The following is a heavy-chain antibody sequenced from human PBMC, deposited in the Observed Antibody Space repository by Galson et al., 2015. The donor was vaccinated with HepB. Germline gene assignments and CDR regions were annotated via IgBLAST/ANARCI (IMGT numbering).Heavy chain of an antibody. V-gene: IGHV3-33*01. J-gene: IGHJ4*02. Sequence: SLRLSCAASGFTFSSYGMHWVRQAPGKGLEWVAVIWYDGSNKYYADSVKGRFTISRDNSKNTLYLQMNSLRAEDTAVYYCARDSLGVPEYYFDYWGQGTLVTVSS. CDR1: GFTFSSYG. D-gene: IGHD3-10*01. CDR3: ARDSLGVPEYYFDY. CDR2: IWYDGSNK.